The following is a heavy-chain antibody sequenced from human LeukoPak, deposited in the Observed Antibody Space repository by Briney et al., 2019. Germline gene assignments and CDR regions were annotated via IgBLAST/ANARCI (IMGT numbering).Heavy chain of an antibody. V-gene: IGHV3-74*01. CDR1: RFTFSTYW. D-gene: IGHD6-6*01. CDR2: INSDGTKT. CDR3: ARAPEYSSSSDNPDFWFDP. Sequence: PGGSLRLSCAASRFTFSTYWMHWVRQAPGKGLVWVSLINSDGTKTTYADSVKGRFTISRDNAKNTLYLQMNSLRAEDTAVYYCARAPEYSSSSDNPDFWFDPWGQGTLVTVSS. J-gene: IGHJ5*02.